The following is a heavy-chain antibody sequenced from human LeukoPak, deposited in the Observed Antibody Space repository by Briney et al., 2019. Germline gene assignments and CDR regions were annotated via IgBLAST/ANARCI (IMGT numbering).Heavy chain of an antibody. D-gene: IGHD3-22*01. V-gene: IGHV1-2*02. CDR3: ARDRGGYDSSGYYRNNWFDP. CDR1: GYTFTGYY. J-gene: IGHJ5*02. CDR2: INPNSGGT. Sequence: GASVKVSCKASGYTFTGYYMHWVRQAPGQGLEWMGWINPNSGGTNYAQKFQGRVTMTRDTSISAAYVELSRLRSDDTAVYYCARDRGGYDSSGYYRNNWFDPWGQGTLVTVSS.